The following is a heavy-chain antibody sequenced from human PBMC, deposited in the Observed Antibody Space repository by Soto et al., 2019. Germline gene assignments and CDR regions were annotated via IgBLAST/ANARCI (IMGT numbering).Heavy chain of an antibody. V-gene: IGHV3-33*01. CDR3: ARGGSSWYNWFDP. J-gene: IGHJ5*02. CDR2: IWYDGSNK. CDR1: GFTFSSYG. Sequence: PGGSLRLSCAASGFTFSSYGMHWVRQAPGKGLEWVAVIWYDGSNKYYADSVKGRFTISRDNSKNTLYLQMNSLRAEDKAVYYCARGGSSWYNWFDPWGQGTLVTVSS. D-gene: IGHD6-13*01.